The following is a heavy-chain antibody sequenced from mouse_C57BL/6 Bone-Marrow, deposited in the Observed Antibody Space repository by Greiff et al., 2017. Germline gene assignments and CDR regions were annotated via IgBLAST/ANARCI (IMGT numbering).Heavy chain of an antibody. D-gene: IGHD1-1*01. V-gene: IGHV1-81*01. CDR3: ARRGYYGSRDY. CDR1: GYTFTSYG. Sequence: QVQLKQSGAELARPGASVKLSCKASGYTFTSYGISWVKQRTGQGLEWIGEIYPRSGNTYYNEKFKGKATLTADKSSSTAYMELRSLTSEDSAVYFCARRGYYGSRDYWGQGTTLTVSS. J-gene: IGHJ2*01. CDR2: IYPRSGNT.